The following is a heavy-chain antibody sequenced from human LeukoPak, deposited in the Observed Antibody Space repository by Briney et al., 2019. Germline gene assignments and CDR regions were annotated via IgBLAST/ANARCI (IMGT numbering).Heavy chain of an antibody. CDR1: GYSFTTYG. V-gene: IGHV1-2*02. Sequence: ASVKVSCKTSGYSFTTYGVSWVRQAPGQGLEWMGWINPNSGGTNYAQKFQGRVTMTRDTSISTAYMELSRLRSDDTAVYYCASEVGAVNWFDPWGQGTLVTVSS. CDR2: INPNSGGT. J-gene: IGHJ5*02. CDR3: ASEVGAVNWFDP. D-gene: IGHD1-26*01.